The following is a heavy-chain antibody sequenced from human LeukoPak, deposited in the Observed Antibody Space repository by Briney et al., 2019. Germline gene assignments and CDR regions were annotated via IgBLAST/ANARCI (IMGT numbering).Heavy chain of an antibody. Sequence: PGGSLRLSCAASGFIFSSYSMSWVCQAPGKGLEWVSVITGSGGNTYYADSVKGRFTISKDNSKNTVYLQMSSLRVDDTAVYYCAKAASSSWPSYYYGMDVWGQGTMVTVSS. J-gene: IGHJ6*02. V-gene: IGHV3-23*01. CDR2: ITGSGGNT. CDR3: AKAASSSWPSYYYGMDV. CDR1: GFIFSSYS. D-gene: IGHD6-13*01.